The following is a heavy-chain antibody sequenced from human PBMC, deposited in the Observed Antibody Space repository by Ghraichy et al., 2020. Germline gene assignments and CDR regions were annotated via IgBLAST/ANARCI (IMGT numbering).Heavy chain of an antibody. CDR3: ARGHRTARAAAVPDC. CDR1: GGSFSGYY. Sequence: LSLTCAVYGGSFSGYYWSWIRQPPGKGLEWIGEINHSGSTNYNPSLKSRVTISVDTSKNQFSLKLSSVTAADTAVYYCARGHRTARAAAVPDCWGQGTLVTVSS. V-gene: IGHV4-34*01. J-gene: IGHJ4*02. CDR2: INHSGST. D-gene: IGHD6-13*01.